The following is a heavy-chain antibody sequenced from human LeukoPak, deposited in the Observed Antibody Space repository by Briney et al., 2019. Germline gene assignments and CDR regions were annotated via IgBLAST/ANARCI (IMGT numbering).Heavy chain of an antibody. V-gene: IGHV3-48*03. Sequence: GGSLRLSCAASGFTFSSYEMNWVRQAPGKGLEWVSYISSSGSTIYYADSVKGRFTISRDNSKNTLYLQMNSLRAEDTAVYYCAKGIAVAGTGLDYWGQGTLVTVSS. CDR2: ISSSGSTI. D-gene: IGHD6-19*01. CDR3: AKGIAVAGTGLDY. CDR1: GFTFSSYE. J-gene: IGHJ4*02.